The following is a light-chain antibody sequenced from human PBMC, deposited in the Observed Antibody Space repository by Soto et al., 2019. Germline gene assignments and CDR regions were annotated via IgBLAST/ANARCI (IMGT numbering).Light chain of an antibody. CDR3: QQYDSYSPYT. J-gene: IGKJ2*01. CDR2: QAS. Sequence: DIQMTQSPSTLSASVGDRVTITCRASQSISSWLAWYQQKPGKAPKLLIYQASSLQSGVPSRFSGSGSGTEFILTISSLQPNDFATYYCQQYDSYSPYTFGQGTKLEIK. CDR1: QSISSW. V-gene: IGKV1-5*03.